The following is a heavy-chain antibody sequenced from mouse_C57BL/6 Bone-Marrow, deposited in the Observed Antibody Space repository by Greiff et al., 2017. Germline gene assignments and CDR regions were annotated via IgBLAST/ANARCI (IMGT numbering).Heavy chain of an antibody. V-gene: IGHV14-2*01. Sequence: VQLQQSGAELVKPGASVTLSCTASGFNIQDYYIHWVKQRTEQGLEWIGRIDPEDGETKYAPKFQDKATISADTSSNTAYLQLSSRTSEDTAVYYCTRSLIDYGTNDWGQGTTLTVSS. CDR3: TRSLIDYGTND. J-gene: IGHJ2*01. D-gene: IGHD1-1*01. CDR2: IDPEDGET. CDR1: GFNIQDYY.